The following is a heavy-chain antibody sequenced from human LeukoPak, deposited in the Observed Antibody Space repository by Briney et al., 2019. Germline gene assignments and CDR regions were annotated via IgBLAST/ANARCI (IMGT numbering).Heavy chain of an antibody. Sequence: ASVKVSCKASGGTFTSYDINWVRQATGQGLEWMGWMNPNSGNTGYAQKFQGRVTMTRNTSISTAYMELSSLRSEDTAVYYCARGGNGRWLQLPPDYWGQGTLVTVSS. CDR1: GGTFTSYD. D-gene: IGHD5-24*01. CDR2: MNPNSGNT. CDR3: ARGGNGRWLQLPPDY. J-gene: IGHJ4*02. V-gene: IGHV1-8*01.